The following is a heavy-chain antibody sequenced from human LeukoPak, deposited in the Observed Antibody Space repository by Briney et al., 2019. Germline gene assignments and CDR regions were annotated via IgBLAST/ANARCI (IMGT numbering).Heavy chain of an antibody. CDR2: ISSSSSYI. Sequence: GGSLRLSCAASGFTFSSYSMNWVRQAPGKGLEWVSSISSSSSYIYYADSVKGRFTISRDSAKNSLYLQMNSLRAEDTAVYYCAREIVVVPAATGDYWGQGTLVTVSS. CDR3: AREIVVVPAATGDY. V-gene: IGHV3-21*01. CDR1: GFTFSSYS. J-gene: IGHJ4*02. D-gene: IGHD2-2*01.